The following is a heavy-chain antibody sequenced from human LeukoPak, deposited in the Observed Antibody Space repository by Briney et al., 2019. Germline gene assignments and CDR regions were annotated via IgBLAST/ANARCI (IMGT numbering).Heavy chain of an antibody. V-gene: IGHV3-48*04. CDR2: ISSSSSSI. CDR1: GFTFSSYS. J-gene: IGHJ4*02. CDR3: ARGYGGKTGYFDY. D-gene: IGHD4-23*01. Sequence: GSLRLSCAASGFTFSSYSMNWVRQAPGKGLEWVSYISSSSSSIKYADSVKGRFTISRDNAKNSLYLQMNSLRAEDTAVYYCARGYGGKTGYFDYWGQGTLVTVSS.